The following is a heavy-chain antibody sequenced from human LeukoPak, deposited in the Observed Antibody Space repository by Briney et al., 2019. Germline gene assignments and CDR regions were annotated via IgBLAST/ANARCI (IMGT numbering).Heavy chain of an antibody. V-gene: IGHV4-31*03. D-gene: IGHD5-12*01. CDR1: GGSISSGGYY. J-gene: IGHJ4*02. CDR2: IYYSGST. Sequence: PSQTLSLTCTVSGGSISSGGYYWSWIRQHPGKGLEWIGYIYYSGSTYYNPSLKSRVTISVDTSKNQFSLKLSSVTAAGTAVYYCASSTPRGYSGYDFEAGAFDYWGQGTLVTVSS. CDR3: ASSTPRGYSGYDFEAGAFDY.